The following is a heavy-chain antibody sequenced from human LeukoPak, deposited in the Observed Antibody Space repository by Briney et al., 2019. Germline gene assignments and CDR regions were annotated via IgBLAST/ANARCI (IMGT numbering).Heavy chain of an antibody. CDR3: ARSSSGWYGSFDY. J-gene: IGHJ4*02. CDR1: GFTFSSYA. V-gene: IGHV3-30*04. CDR2: ISYDGSNK. Sequence: PGGSLRLSCAASGFTFSSYAMHWVRQAPGKGLEWVAVISYDGSNKYYADSVKGRFTISRDNSKNTQYLQMNSLRAEDTAVYYCARSSSGWYGSFDYWAREPWSPSPQ. D-gene: IGHD6-19*01.